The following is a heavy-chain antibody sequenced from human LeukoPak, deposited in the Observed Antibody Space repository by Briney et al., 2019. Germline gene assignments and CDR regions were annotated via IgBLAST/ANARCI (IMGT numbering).Heavy chain of an antibody. Sequence: ASVKVSCKASGYTFTSYDINWVRQATGQGLEWMGWMNANSGNTGYPQKFQGRVTMTRNTSISTAYMELSSLRSEDTAVYYRARGINSGYRFDYWGQGTLVTVSS. CDR2: MNANSGNT. CDR3: ARGINSGYRFDY. D-gene: IGHD5-12*01. V-gene: IGHV1-8*01. CDR1: GYTFTSYD. J-gene: IGHJ4*02.